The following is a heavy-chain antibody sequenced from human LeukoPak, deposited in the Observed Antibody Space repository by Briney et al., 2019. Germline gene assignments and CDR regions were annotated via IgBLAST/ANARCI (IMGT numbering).Heavy chain of an antibody. D-gene: IGHD1-26*01. Sequence: PSETLSLTCTVSGGSTSSGSYYWSWIRQPAGKGLQWIGRLHTSGSTNYNPSLGSRVAISVDTSKNQFSLKLRSMTAADTAVYYCARDRGGIVGDTSAFDIWGQGTMVTVSS. CDR1: GGSTSSGSYY. V-gene: IGHV4-61*02. CDR2: LHTSGST. CDR3: ARDRGGIVGDTSAFDI. J-gene: IGHJ3*02.